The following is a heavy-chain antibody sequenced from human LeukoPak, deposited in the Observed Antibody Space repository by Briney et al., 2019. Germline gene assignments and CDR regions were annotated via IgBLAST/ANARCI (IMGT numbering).Heavy chain of an antibody. D-gene: IGHD6-6*01. Sequence: SVKVSCKASGDTFSSYTISWVRQAPGQGLEWMGRIIPILSIANYAQKFQGRVTITADKSTSTAYMELSSLRSEDTAVYYCASQYSSSSRVYFDYWGQGTLVTVSS. CDR2: IIPILSIA. J-gene: IGHJ4*02. CDR3: ASQYSSSSRVYFDY. V-gene: IGHV1-69*02. CDR1: GDTFSSYT.